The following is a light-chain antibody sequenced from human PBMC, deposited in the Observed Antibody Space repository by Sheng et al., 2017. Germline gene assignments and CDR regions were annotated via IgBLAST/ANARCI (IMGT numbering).Light chain of an antibody. Sequence: EIVLTQSPGTLSLSPGERATLSCRASQSVYSDLAWYQQKPGQAPRLLIYGASTRATGIPDRFSGSGSGTEFTLTISSLQSEDFAVYFCQQYNNWPRTFGQGTKVEIK. CDR2: GAS. V-gene: IGKV3D-15*01. CDR3: QQYNNWPRT. CDR1: QSVYSD. J-gene: IGKJ1*01.